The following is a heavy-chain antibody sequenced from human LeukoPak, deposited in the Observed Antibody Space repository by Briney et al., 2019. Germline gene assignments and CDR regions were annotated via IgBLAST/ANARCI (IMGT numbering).Heavy chain of an antibody. D-gene: IGHD3-10*01. CDR2: ISYDGSNK. V-gene: IGHV3-30-3*01. J-gene: IGHJ4*02. CDR3: ARSTGVLWFGELWDGDY. Sequence: GGSLRLSCAASGFTFSSYAMRWVRQAPGKGLEWVAVISYDGSNKYYADSVKGRFSISRDNSKNTLYLQMNSLRAEDTAVYYCARSTGVLWFGELWDGDYWGQGTLVTVSS. CDR1: GFTFSSYA.